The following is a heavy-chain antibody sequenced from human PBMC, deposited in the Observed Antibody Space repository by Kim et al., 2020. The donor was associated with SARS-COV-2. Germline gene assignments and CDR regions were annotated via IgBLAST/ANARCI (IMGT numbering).Heavy chain of an antibody. V-gene: IGHV4-30-2*01. CDR1: GGSISSGGYS. CDR2: IYHSGST. CDR3: ARGWGFFACDY. Sequence: SETLSLTCAVSGGSISSGGYSWSWIRQPPGKGLEWIGYIYHSGSTYYNPSLKSRVTISVDRSKNQFSLKLSSVTASDAAVYSCARGWGFFACDYWGQGTLVTVSS. J-gene: IGHJ4*02. D-gene: IGHD2-21*01.